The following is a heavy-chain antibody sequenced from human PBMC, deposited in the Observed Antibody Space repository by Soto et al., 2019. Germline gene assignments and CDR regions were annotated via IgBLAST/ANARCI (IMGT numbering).Heavy chain of an antibody. CDR3: VSLVTVGGDEAC. CDR1: GDSVSGGSFY. J-gene: IGHJ4*02. Sequence: QVQLQESGPGLVKPSETLSLTCTVSGDSVSGGSFYWTWIRQPPGKGLEWIGYIYYSGSTNYNPSLKSRVTMSVDTSKSQCARQLRSVAAADTAIYYSVSLVTVGGDEACWGKG. D-gene: IGHD2-21*02. CDR2: IYYSGST. V-gene: IGHV4-61*01.